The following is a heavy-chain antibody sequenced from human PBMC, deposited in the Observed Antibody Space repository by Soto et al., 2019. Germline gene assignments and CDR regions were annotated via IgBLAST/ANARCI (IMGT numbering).Heavy chain of an antibody. CDR1: GFTFSSYD. Sequence: GGSLRLSCAASGFTFSSYDMHWVRQATGKGLEWVSAIGTAGDTYYPGSVKGRFTISRENAKNYLYLQMNSLRAGDTAVYYCARGQLVFRDDAFDIWGQGTMVTVS. V-gene: IGHV3-13*01. D-gene: IGHD6-6*01. CDR2: IGTAGDT. CDR3: ARGQLVFRDDAFDI. J-gene: IGHJ3*02.